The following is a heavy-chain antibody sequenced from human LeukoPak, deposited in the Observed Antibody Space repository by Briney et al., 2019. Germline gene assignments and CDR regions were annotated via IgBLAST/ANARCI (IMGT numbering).Heavy chain of an antibody. V-gene: IGHV1-18*01. J-gene: IGHJ3*02. CDR2: ISGYNGNT. CDR3: ARAFYDFWSAYSDAFDI. Sequence: ASVKVSCKASGYTFTSYGISWVRQAPGQGLEWMGWISGYNGNTNYAQQKLQSRVTMTTDTSTSTAYMELRSLRSDDTAVYYCARAFYDFWSAYSDAFDIWGQGTMVTVSS. CDR1: GYTFTSYG. D-gene: IGHD3-3*01.